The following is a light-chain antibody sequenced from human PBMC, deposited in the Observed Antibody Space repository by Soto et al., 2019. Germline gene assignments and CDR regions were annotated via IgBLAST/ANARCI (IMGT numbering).Light chain of an antibody. CDR1: QRVSRSH. J-gene: IGKJ2*03. CDR2: GAS. Sequence: EIVLTQSPGTLSLSPGERATLSCRASQRVSRSHLAWYQQKPGQAPRLLIYGASSRATGIADRFSGSGSGTDFTLTISRLDLEDFVLYYCQQYGNSPPYSFGQGTKLEIK. V-gene: IGKV3-20*01. CDR3: QQYGNSPPYS.